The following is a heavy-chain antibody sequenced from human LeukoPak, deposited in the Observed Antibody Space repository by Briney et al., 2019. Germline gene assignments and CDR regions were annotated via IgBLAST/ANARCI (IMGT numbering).Heavy chain of an antibody. CDR3: AREGLGIGAAFDI. V-gene: IGHV3-33*01. J-gene: IGHJ3*02. CDR2: IWYDSIYN. D-gene: IGHD7-27*01. CDR1: GFTFKNHG. Sequence: GGSLRLSCATSGFTFKNHGMHWVRQSPGKGLEWVAVIWYDSIYNFYGDSVKGRFSISRDDSKDILHLQMNSLRAEDTAVYYCAREGLGIGAAFDIWGQGTMVTVSS.